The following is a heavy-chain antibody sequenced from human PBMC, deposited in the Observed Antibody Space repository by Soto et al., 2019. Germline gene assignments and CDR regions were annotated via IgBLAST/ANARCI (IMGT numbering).Heavy chain of an antibody. CDR1: GFTFSNYG. Sequence: QVQLVESGGGVVQPGRSLRLSCAASGFTFSNYGMHWVRQAPGKGLEWVAVILYDGSNEKYADSVKGRFTISRDKSKNPVYLQMNSLRAEDTAVYYCGKSWPGRIAIDYWGQGTLVTVSS. CDR2: ILYDGSNE. D-gene: IGHD1-26*01. V-gene: IGHV3-30*18. CDR3: GKSWPGRIAIDY. J-gene: IGHJ4*02.